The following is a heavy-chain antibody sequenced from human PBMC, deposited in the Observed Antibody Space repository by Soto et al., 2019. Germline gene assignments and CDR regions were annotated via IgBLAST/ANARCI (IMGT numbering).Heavy chain of an antibody. CDR1: GFTFKSYG. D-gene: IGHD1-1*01. J-gene: IGHJ4*02. CDR2: ISYDGNNE. V-gene: IGHV3-30*18. CDR3: AKEGLYKTLDY. Sequence: GGSLRLSCAASGFTFKSYGMHWVRQAPGKGLEWVAVISYDGNNEYYADSVKGRFTISRDIPKNTLYLQLNSLRAEDTAVDYCAKEGLYKTLDYWGQGTLVTVSS.